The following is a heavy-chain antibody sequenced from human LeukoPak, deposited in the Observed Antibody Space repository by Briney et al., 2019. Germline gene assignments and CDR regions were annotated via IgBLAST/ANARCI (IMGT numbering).Heavy chain of an antibody. CDR3: AKDLYYDSSYPYGFDY. V-gene: IGHV3-23*01. J-gene: IGHJ4*02. CDR2: ISAGGGST. CDR1: GFTFSNYA. D-gene: IGHD3-22*01. Sequence: TGGSLRLSCAASGFTFSNYAMSWVRQAPGKGLEWVSAISAGGGSTFYADSVKGRFTISRDNSKNTLYLQMNSPRAEDTALYYCAKDLYYDSSYPYGFDYWGQGTLVTVSS.